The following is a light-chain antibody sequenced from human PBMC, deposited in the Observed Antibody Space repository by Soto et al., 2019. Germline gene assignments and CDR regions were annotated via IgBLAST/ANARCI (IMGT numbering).Light chain of an antibody. J-gene: IGKJ1*01. CDR2: LAS. CDR3: HQYGSSSRT. CDR1: QSISTS. Sequence: DIQMTQSPSTLSAFVGDRVTITCRASQSISTSLAWYQQKPGKAPKLPIYLASSLESGVPARFSGSGSATDFTLSISSLQPDDFATYYCHQYGSSSRTFGQGTKVDIK. V-gene: IGKV1-5*03.